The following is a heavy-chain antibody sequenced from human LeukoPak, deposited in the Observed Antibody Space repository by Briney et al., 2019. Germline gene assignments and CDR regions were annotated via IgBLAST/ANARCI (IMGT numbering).Heavy chain of an antibody. J-gene: IGHJ6*02. Sequence: ASVKVSCKASGGTFSSYAISWVRQAPGQGLEWMGRIIPILGIANYAQKFQGRVTITADKSTSTAYMELSSLRSEDTAVYYCARDQRFLEWLSSQDYYYYGMDVWGQGTTVTVSS. V-gene: IGHV1-69*04. CDR1: GGTFSSYA. D-gene: IGHD3-3*01. CDR2: IIPILGIA. CDR3: ARDQRFLEWLSSQDYYYYGMDV.